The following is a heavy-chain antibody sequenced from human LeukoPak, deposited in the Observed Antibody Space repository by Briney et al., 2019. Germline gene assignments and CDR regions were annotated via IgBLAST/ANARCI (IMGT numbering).Heavy chain of an antibody. CDR2: ISGSGGRT. V-gene: IGHV3-23*01. CDR3: AKDLLAATIDYYFDY. CDR1: GFTFSSYA. D-gene: IGHD5-12*01. Sequence: PGGSLRLSCAASGFTFSSYAMSWVRQAPGKGLEWVSVISGSGGRTYYADSVKGRFTISRDNFKNTLYVQMNSLRAEDTAVYYCAKDLLAATIDYYFDYWGQGTLVTVSS. J-gene: IGHJ4*02.